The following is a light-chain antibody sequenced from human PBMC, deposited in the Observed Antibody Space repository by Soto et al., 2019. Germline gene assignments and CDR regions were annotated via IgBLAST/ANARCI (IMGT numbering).Light chain of an antibody. CDR1: SSDVGSFKF. J-gene: IGLJ1*01. Sequence: QSALTQPASVSGSPGQSITISCTGTSSDVGSFKFVSWYQQHPGKVPKLMIYEGTMRPSGVSNRFSGSQSGTTASLTISGLQAEDEADYYCCSYAGTGTPYVFGTGTKVTVL. CDR2: EGT. CDR3: CSYAGTGTPYV. V-gene: IGLV2-23*01.